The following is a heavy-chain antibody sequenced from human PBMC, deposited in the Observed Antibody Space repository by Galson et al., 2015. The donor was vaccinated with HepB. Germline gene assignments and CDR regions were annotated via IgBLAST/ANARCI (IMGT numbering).Heavy chain of an antibody. V-gene: IGHV3-23*01. CDR1: GFTFSYYA. D-gene: IGHD6-19*01. CDR3: AKVFPEKTDGWYRQALYYFDS. J-gene: IGHJ4*02. CDR2: ITPSGDNT. Sequence: SLRHSCAASGFTFSYYAMAWVRQAPGKGLEWISAITPSGDNTYSADSMKGRFFISRDDSQNTLFLQMNSLRADDTAIYFCAKVFPEKTDGWYRQALYYFDSWGQGTRVTVSS.